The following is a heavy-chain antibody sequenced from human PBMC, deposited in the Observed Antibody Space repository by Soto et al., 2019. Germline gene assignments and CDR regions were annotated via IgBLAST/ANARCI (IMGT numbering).Heavy chain of an antibody. Sequence: PSETLSLTCTVSGGSISSYYWSWIRQPPGKGLEWIGYIYYSGSTNYNPSLKSRVTISVDTSKNQFSLKLSSVTAADTAVYYCARLHYDSSGYYYFYYYYGMDVWGQGTTVTVSS. CDR3: ARLHYDSSGYYYFYYYYGMDV. J-gene: IGHJ6*02. D-gene: IGHD3-22*01. CDR2: IYYSGST. V-gene: IGHV4-59*01. CDR1: GGSISSYY.